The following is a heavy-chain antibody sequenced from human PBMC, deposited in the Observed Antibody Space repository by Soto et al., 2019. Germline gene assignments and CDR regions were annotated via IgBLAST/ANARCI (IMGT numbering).Heavy chain of an antibody. CDR2: IIPIYGIA. CDR1: GGTFSSYA. CDR3: ARDGYGDYSDRFDP. Sequence: SVKVSCKASGGTFSSYAISWVRQAPGQGLEWMGGIIPIYGIANYAQKLQGRVTMTADTSTSTAYMELRSLRSDDTAVYYCARDGYGDYSDRFDPWGQGTLVTVSS. D-gene: IGHD4-17*01. J-gene: IGHJ5*02. V-gene: IGHV1-69*10.